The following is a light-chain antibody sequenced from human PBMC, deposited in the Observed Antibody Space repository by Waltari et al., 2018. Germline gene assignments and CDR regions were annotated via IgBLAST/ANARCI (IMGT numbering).Light chain of an antibody. Sequence: DIVMTQSPDSLAVSLGERATINCKSSQSVLYSTNNKNYLAWFQQKPGQPPKLLLYWASTRESGVPDRFSGSGSGTDFPLTISTLHAEDVAVYYCQQYYSTPPTFGQGTKVEIK. CDR3: QQYYSTPPT. CDR1: QSVLYSTNNKNY. V-gene: IGKV4-1*01. CDR2: WAS. J-gene: IGKJ1*01.